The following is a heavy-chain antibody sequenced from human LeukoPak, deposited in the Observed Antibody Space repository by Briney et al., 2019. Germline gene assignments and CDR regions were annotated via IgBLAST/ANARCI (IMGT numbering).Heavy chain of an antibody. Sequence: SETLSLTCAVYGGSFSGYYWSWIRQPPGKGLEWIGEINHSGSTNYNPSLKSRVTISVDTSKNQFSLKLNSVTAADTAVYYCVRDGRDLVTMFDYWGQGTLVTVSS. CDR1: GGSFSGYY. CDR3: VRDGRDLVTMFDY. D-gene: IGHD2-21*02. J-gene: IGHJ4*02. V-gene: IGHV4-34*01. CDR2: INHSGST.